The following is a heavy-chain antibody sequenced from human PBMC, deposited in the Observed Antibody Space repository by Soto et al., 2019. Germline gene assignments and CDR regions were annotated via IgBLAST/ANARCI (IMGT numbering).Heavy chain of an antibody. Sequence: GVSLRLSCQASGFTLRNYAMTGIRQAPGKGLEWVSLISANDVGTYYAESVKTRFTISTDQSRNTVYLQMDSLRADDTAIYYCAKAKNDYNWDNRPPFDYWGQGTLVTVS. V-gene: IGHV3-23*01. D-gene: IGHD1-20*01. J-gene: IGHJ4*02. CDR2: ISANDVGT. CDR3: AKAKNDYNWDNRPPFDY. CDR1: GFTLRNYA.